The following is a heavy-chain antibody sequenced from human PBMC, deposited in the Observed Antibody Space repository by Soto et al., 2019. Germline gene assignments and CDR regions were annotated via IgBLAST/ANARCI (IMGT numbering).Heavy chain of an antibody. CDR1: GDSVNSYY. D-gene: IGHD6-13*01. Sequence: SETLSLTCTVNGDSVNSYYWSWIRQPPGKGLECMGYVYYSGSTNYNPSLKSRVTISVDTSKNQISLRLKSVTAADTAVYYCSRDKTSGIHYFDYSGQGSLLTVFS. V-gene: IGHV4-59*02. CDR2: VYYSGST. J-gene: IGHJ4*02. CDR3: SRDKTSGIHYFDY.